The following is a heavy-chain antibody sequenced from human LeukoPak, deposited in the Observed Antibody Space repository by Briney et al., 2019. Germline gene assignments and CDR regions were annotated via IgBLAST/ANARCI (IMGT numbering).Heavy chain of an antibody. Sequence: GGSLRLSCAASGFTFSSYAMHWVRQAPGKGLEWVAVISYDGSNKYYADSVKGRFTISRDNSKNTLYLQMNSLRAEDTAVYYCVYSLDYFDYWGQGTLVTVSS. CDR1: GFTFSSYA. D-gene: IGHD2-15*01. V-gene: IGHV3-30*04. CDR2: ISYDGSNK. J-gene: IGHJ4*02. CDR3: VYSLDYFDY.